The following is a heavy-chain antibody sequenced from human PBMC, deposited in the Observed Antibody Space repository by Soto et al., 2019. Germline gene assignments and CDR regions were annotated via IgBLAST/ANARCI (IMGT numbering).Heavy chain of an antibody. CDR1: VGSISSSNYN. J-gene: IGHJ6*03. V-gene: IGHV4-39*01. Sequence: SETLSLTCTVSVGSISSSNYNWGWIRQPPGKGLDWIGSAYYSGITYYNPSLKSRAIISVDTSKNQFYLKLSPVTAADTAVYYCASAYCSSTSCVPNYYYYMDVWGKGTTVTVSS. CDR3: ASAYCSSTSCVPNYYYYMDV. CDR2: AYYSGIT. D-gene: IGHD2-2*01.